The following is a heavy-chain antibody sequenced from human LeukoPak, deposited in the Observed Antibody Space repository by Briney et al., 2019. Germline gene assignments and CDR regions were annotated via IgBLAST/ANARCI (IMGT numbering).Heavy chain of an antibody. Sequence: GGPLRLPCTASGFPFSSYRMHWLPEAPGKGLEGVAFIRYGGSNKCYGDSVNGRFTITRDNSKNTLYLQMNSLRAEDTAVYYCAKDHSYGFWSGYYPGAFDIWGQGTMVTVSS. CDR2: IRYGGSNK. J-gene: IGHJ3*02. CDR1: GFPFSSYR. V-gene: IGHV3-30*02. CDR3: AKDHSYGFWSGYYPGAFDI. D-gene: IGHD3-3*01.